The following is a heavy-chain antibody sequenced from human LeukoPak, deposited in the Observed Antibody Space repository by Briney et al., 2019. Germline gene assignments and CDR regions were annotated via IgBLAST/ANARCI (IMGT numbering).Heavy chain of an antibody. D-gene: IGHD5-12*01. CDR1: GFTFSNYV. J-gene: IGHJ4*02. CDR3: AKVMDRDIVATIRLGSQYYFDY. Sequence: GGSLRLSCAASGFTFSNYVMSWVRQAPGKGLEWVAYMRQDGTEQDYVDSVKGRFTISRDNAKNSLYLQMHSLRAEDTAVYYCAKVMDRDIVATIRLGSQYYFDYWGQGTLVTVSS. V-gene: IGHV3-7*01. CDR2: MRQDGTEQ.